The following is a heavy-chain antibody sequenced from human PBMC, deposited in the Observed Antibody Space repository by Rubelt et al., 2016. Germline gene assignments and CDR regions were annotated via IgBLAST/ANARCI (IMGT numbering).Heavy chain of an antibody. CDR3: SRDYVGY. CDR2: IKEDGSVK. J-gene: IGHJ4*02. CDR1: GFTFSDFW. D-gene: IGHD3-16*01. Sequence: QLGMRGGGLVQPGGSLRLSCAASGFTFSDFWMSWIRQAPGRGLEWVANIKEDGSVKNYVDSVKGRFTISRDNAKNSLYLQMNSLRAEDTAVYYCSRDYVGYWGQGTLVTVSS. V-gene: IGHV3-7*03.